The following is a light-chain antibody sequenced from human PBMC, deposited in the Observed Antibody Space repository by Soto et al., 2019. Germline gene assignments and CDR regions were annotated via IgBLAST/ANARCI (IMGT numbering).Light chain of an antibody. CDR1: SSNIGSNY. CDR2: RNN. CDR3: AAWDDSLSVL. Sequence: QSVLTQPPSASGTPGQRVTISCSGSSSNIGSNYVYWYQQLPGTAPKLLIYRNNQRPSGVPDRFSGSKSGTSASLAISGVRSEDEADYYCAAWDDSLSVLFGTGTKVTVL. J-gene: IGLJ1*01. V-gene: IGLV1-47*01.